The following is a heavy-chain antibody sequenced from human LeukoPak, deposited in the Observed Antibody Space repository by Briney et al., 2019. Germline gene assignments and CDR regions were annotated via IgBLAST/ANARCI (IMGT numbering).Heavy chain of an antibody. CDR2: INHSGST. CDR1: GGPFSGYY. V-gene: IGHV4-34*01. CDR3: ARGLWFIPDY. J-gene: IGHJ4*02. Sequence: SETLSLTCAVYGGPFSGYYWSWIRQPPGKGLEWIGEINHSGSTNYNPSLKSRVTISVDTSKNQFSLKLSSVTAADTAVYYCARGLWFIPDYWGQGTLVTVSS. D-gene: IGHD3-9*01.